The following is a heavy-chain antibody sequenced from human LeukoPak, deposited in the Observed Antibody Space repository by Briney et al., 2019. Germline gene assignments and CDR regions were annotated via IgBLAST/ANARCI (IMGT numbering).Heavy chain of an antibody. D-gene: IGHD3-10*01. CDR3: ARGSFGVRGVLYYFDY. Sequence: SVKVSCKASGGTFSSYEISWVRQAPGQGLEWMGGIIPIFGTANYAQKFQGRVTITADESTSTAYMELSSLRSEDTAVYYCARGSFGVRGVLYYFDYWGQGTLVTVSS. CDR1: GGTFSSYE. V-gene: IGHV1-69*13. CDR2: IIPIFGTA. J-gene: IGHJ4*02.